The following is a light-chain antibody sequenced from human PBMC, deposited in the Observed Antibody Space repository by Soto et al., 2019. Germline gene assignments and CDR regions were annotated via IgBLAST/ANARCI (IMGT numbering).Light chain of an antibody. Sequence: IHSIHSPSTLSASVGDRVTITCRASQTISSWLAWYQQKPGRAPNLLIYDASTLERGVPSRFSGTGSGTEFTLTIDRLQPDDFATYYCQQYHTSSITFGQGTRLEIK. J-gene: IGKJ5*01. CDR3: QQYHTSSIT. V-gene: IGKV1-5*01. CDR1: QTISSW. CDR2: DAS.